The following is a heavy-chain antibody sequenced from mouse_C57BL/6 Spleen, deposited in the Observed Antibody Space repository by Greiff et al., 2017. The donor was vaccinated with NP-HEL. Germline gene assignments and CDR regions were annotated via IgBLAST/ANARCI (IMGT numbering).Heavy chain of an antibody. CDR1: GYTFTSYW. V-gene: IGHV1-55*01. CDR2: IYPGSGST. D-gene: IGHD2-3*01. CDR3: AREIYDGYYSYAMDY. Sequence: VQLQQPGAELVKPGASVKMSCKASGYTFTSYWITWVKQRPGQGLEWIGDIYPGSGSTNYNEKFKSKATLTVDTSSSTAYMQLSSLTSEDSAVYYCAREIYDGYYSYAMDYWGQGTSVTVSS. J-gene: IGHJ4*01.